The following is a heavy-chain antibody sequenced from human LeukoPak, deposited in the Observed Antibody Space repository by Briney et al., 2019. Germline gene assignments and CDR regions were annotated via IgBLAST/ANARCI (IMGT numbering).Heavy chain of an antibody. J-gene: IGHJ4*02. CDR3: ARGGYSYGYV. CDR2: IYYSGST. Sequence: SETLSLTCTVSGGSISYYYWSWIRQPPGKGLEWIGYIYYSGSTNYNPSLKSRVTISVDTSKNQFSLKLSSVTAADTAVYYCARGGYSYGYVWGQGTLVTVSS. V-gene: IGHV4-59*01. D-gene: IGHD5-18*01. CDR1: GGSISYYY.